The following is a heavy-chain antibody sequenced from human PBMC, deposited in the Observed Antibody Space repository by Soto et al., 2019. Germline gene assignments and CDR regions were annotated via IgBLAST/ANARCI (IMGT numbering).Heavy chain of an antibody. CDR1: GGSIGSGDSY. V-gene: IGHV4-30-4*01. CDR3: ARERRVRRNTGMVTYYYDYYGMDV. CDR2: IYYSGST. J-gene: IGHJ6*02. D-gene: IGHD5-18*01. Sequence: PSETLSLTCTVSGGSIGSGDSYWSWIRQPPGKGLEWIGYIYYSGSTYYNPSLKSRVTISVDTSKNQFSLKLSSVTAADTAVYYCARERRVRRNTGMVTYYYDYYGMDVWGQGTTVTVSS.